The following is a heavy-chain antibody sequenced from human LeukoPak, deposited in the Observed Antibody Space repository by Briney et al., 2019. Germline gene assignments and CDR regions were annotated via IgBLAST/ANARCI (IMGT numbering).Heavy chain of an antibody. CDR3: ARQNSGWYADYYYYYMDV. D-gene: IGHD6-19*01. CDR2: IYPGDSDT. J-gene: IGHJ6*03. Sequence: GESLKISCKGSGYSFTNYWIGWVRQMPGKGLEWMGIIYPGDSDTRYSPSFQGQVTISADKSISTAYLQWSSLKASDTAMYYCARQNSGWYADYYYYYMDVWGKGTTVTVSS. CDR1: GYSFTNYW. V-gene: IGHV5-51*01.